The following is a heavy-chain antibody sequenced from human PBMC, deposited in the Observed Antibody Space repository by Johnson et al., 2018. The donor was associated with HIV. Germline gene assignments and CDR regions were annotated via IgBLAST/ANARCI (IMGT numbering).Heavy chain of an antibody. V-gene: IGHV3-30-3*01. J-gene: IGHJ3*02. CDR1: GFTFSSYA. CDR2: ISYEGSNK. CDR3: ARDRKWVAARSGDAFDI. D-gene: IGHD6-6*01. Sequence: QVQLVESGGGVVQPGRSLRLSCAASGFTFSSYAMDWVRQAPGKGLEWVAVISYEGSNKYYADSVKGRFTISRDNSKNTLYLQMNSLRAEDMAVYYCARDRKWVAARSGDAFDIWGQGTMVTVSS.